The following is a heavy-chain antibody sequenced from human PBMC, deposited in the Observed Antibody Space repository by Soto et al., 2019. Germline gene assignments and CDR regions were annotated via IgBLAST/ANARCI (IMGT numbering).Heavy chain of an antibody. Sequence: ASVKVSCKASRYTFTSYDMNWVRQATGQGLEWMGWMNPNNGNTNYAQKLQGRVTMTTDTSTSTAYMELRSLRSDDTAVYYCARGHRYSYDASFDYWGQGTLVTVSS. V-gene: IGHV1-18*01. CDR1: RYTFTSYD. D-gene: IGHD5-18*01. CDR3: ARGHRYSYDASFDY. CDR2: MNPNNGNT. J-gene: IGHJ4*02.